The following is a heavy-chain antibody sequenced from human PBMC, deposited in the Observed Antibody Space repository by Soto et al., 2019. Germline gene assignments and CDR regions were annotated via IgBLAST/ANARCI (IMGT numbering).Heavy chain of an antibody. CDR2: TYSNDAK. Sequence: QVTLKESGPVLVKPTETLTLTCTVSGFSLSDTTMGVSWIRQPPGKALEWLSHTYSNDAKSYSTSLKSRLSILKDTSKSQVVLTMTDMDAVDTATYYCARMHLGKNRSAPDYWGQGNLVTVSS. CDR1: GFSLSDTTMG. J-gene: IGHJ4*02. V-gene: IGHV2-26*01. D-gene: IGHD3-16*01. CDR3: ARMHLGKNRSAPDY.